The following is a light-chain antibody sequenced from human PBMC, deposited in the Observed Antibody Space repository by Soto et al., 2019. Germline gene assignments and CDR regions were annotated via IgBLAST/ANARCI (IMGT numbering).Light chain of an antibody. CDR3: QQYGSSPRET. CDR2: GAS. Sequence: EIVLTQSPGTLSLSPGERATLSCRASQSVSSSYLAWYQQKPGQAPRLLIYGASSRATGIPDRFSGSGSGTDFTLTITRLEPDDFAVYYCQQYGSSPRETFGQGTKVEIK. J-gene: IGKJ1*01. V-gene: IGKV3-20*01. CDR1: QSVSSSY.